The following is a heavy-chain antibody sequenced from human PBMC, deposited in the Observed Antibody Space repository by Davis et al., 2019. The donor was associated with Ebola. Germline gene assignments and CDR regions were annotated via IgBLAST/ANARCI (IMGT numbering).Heavy chain of an antibody. CDR3: TTIIAAAGGGLDYYYYMDV. V-gene: IGHV3-73*01. D-gene: IGHD6-13*01. CDR1: GFTFSVSA. J-gene: IGHJ6*03. Sequence: GGSLRLSCVTSGFTFSVSAIHWVRQPSGKGLEWVGRIRSKANSYATAYAASVKGRFTISRDDSKNTAYLQMNSLKTEDTAVYYCTTIIAAAGGGLDYYYYMDVWGKGTTVTVSS. CDR2: IRSKANSYAT.